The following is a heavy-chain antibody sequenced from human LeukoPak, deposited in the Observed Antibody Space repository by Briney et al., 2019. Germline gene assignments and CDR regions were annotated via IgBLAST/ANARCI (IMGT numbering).Heavy chain of an antibody. CDR1: GYTFTSYY. Sequence: GASVKVSCKASGYTFTSYYMHWVRQAPGQGLEWMGWINPNSGGTNSAQKFQGRVTMTGDTSITTVYMEVSWLTSDDTAIYYCARADRLHGGPYLIGPWGQGTLVTVSS. CDR3: ARADRLHGGPYLIGP. CDR2: INPNSGGT. V-gene: IGHV1-2*02. D-gene: IGHD2-21*01. J-gene: IGHJ5*02.